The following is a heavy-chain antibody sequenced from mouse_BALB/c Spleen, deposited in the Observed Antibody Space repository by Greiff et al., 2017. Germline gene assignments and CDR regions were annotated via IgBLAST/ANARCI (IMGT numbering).Heavy chain of an antibody. CDR3: ARATALAMDY. Sequence: EVKLVESGGGLVKPGGSLKLSCAASGFTFSSYAMSWVRQTPEKRLEWVASISSGGSTYYPDSVKGRFTISRDNARNILYLQMSSLKSEDTAMYYGARATALAMDYWGQGTSVTVSS. CDR1: GFTFSSYA. D-gene: IGHD1-2*01. V-gene: IGHV5-6-5*01. J-gene: IGHJ4*01. CDR2: ISSGGST.